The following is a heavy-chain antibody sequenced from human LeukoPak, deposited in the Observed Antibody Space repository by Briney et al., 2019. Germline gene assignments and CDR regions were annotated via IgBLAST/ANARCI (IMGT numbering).Heavy chain of an antibody. CDR3: ARAGLTVYNWFDP. V-gene: IGHV4-39*02. Sequence: SETLSLTCAVSGGSISSSSYYWGWIRQPPGKGLEWIGSIYHSGSTYYNPSLKSRVTISVDTSKNQFSLKLSSVTAADTAVYYCARAGLTVYNWFDPWGQGTLVTVSS. J-gene: IGHJ5*02. D-gene: IGHD3-3*01. CDR2: IYHSGST. CDR1: GGSISSSSYY.